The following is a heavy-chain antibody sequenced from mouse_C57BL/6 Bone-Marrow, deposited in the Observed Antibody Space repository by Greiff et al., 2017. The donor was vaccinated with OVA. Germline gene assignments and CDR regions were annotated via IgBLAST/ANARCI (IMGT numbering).Heavy chain of an antibody. CDR3: ARRRYDYGPSY. CDR2: INPNNGGT. CDR1: GYTFTDYY. J-gene: IGHJ3*01. D-gene: IGHD2-4*01. Sequence: EVKLQQSGPELVKPGASVKISCKASGYTFTDYYMNWVKQSHGKSLEWIGDINPNNGGTSYNQKFKGKATLTVDKSSSTAYMELRSLTSEDSAVYYCARRRYDYGPSYWGQGTLVTVSA. V-gene: IGHV1-26*01.